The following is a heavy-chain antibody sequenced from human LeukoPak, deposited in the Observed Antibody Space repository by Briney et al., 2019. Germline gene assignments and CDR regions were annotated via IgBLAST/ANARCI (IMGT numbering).Heavy chain of an antibody. V-gene: IGHV3-21*01. CDR3: ARGSRFGVVGRDAFDI. CDR1: GFTFSSYE. CDR2: ISSSSNYI. J-gene: IGHJ3*02. Sequence: GGSLRLSCAASGFTFSSYEMNWVRQAPGKGLEWVSSISSSSNYIYYADSVKGRFTISRDNAKNSLYLQVNSLRAEDTAVYYCARGSRFGVVGRDAFDIWGQGTVVTVSS. D-gene: IGHD3-3*01.